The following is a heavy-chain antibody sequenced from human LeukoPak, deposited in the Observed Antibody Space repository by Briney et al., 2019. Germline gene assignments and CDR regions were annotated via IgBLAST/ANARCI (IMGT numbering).Heavy chain of an antibody. V-gene: IGHV4-59*02. J-gene: IGHJ4*02. CDR2: IYYSGTT. CDR3: ARGVVIAPQTFDY. CDR1: GYSVSSFY. D-gene: IGHD2-21*01. Sequence: SETLSLTCTVSGYSVSSFYWSWSRQHPGRGREGIGYIYYSGTTNYNPSLQSRVTILVVTTKSQFSLKLSSVTAADTAVYYCARGVVIAPQTFDYWGQGILVTVSS.